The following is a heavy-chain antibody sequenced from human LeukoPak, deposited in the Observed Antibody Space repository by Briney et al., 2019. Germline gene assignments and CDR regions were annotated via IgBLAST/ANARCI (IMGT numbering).Heavy chain of an antibody. CDR1: GFTFSSYS. CDR2: ISSSSTI. V-gene: IGHV3-48*04. CDR3: ASGGGYFYLDAFDI. J-gene: IGHJ3*02. D-gene: IGHD2-2*03. Sequence: GGSLRLSCAASGFTFSSYSMNWVRQAPGKGLEWVSYISSSSTIYYADSVKGRFTISRDNAKNSLNLQMNSLKVEDTAVYYCASGGGYFYLDAFDIWGQGTLVTVSS.